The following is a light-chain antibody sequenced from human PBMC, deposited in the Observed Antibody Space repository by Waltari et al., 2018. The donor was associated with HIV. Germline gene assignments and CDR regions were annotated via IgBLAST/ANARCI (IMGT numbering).Light chain of an antibody. V-gene: IGKV1-39*01. Sequence: DIQLTQSPSSLSASVGDRVTITCRASQRISTYVNWYQQKPGKAPQVLIYGASSLESGVPSRFSGSGSMTDFTLTISSLQPEDFATYYCQQSYSNPLTFGPGTKVDIK. J-gene: IGKJ3*01. CDR3: QQSYSNPLT. CDR1: QRISTY. CDR2: GAS.